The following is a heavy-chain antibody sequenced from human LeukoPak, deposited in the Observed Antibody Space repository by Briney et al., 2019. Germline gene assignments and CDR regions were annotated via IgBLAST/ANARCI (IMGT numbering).Heavy chain of an antibody. D-gene: IGHD6-13*01. J-gene: IGHJ4*02. CDR2: IQNDGSNK. Sequence: GSLRLSCVASGFTFTSFGMHWVRQAPGKGLEWVTFIQNDGSNKYYTDSVKGRFTISRDNSKNTLYLQMNSLTTEDTAVYYCSIIAVAGIDYWGQGTLVTVSS. V-gene: IGHV3-30*02. CDR1: GFTFTSFG. CDR3: SIIAVAGIDY.